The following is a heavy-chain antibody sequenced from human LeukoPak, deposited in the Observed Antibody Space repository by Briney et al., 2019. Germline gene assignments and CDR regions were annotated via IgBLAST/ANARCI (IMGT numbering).Heavy chain of an antibody. V-gene: IGHV3-30*01. D-gene: IGHD3-10*01. Sequence: GKSLRLSCAASGFTFSNYAMHWVRQAPGKGLEWVSLISSGGTYEYYADSVKGRFTISKDNSKNTLYLQLNSLRAEDTAVYYCARDSTYYYDSGSSGPHYFDNWGQGTLVTVSS. CDR1: GFTFSNYA. CDR3: ARDSTYYYDSGSSGPHYFDN. J-gene: IGHJ4*02. CDR2: ISSGGTYE.